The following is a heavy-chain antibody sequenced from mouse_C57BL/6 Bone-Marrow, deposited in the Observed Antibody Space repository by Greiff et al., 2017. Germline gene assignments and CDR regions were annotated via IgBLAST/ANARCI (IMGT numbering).Heavy chain of an antibody. CDR1: GFTFSSYA. V-gene: IGHV5-9-1*02. CDR2: ISSGGDYI. Sequence: DVKLVESGAGLVKPGGSLKLSCAASGFTFSSYAMSWVRQTPEKRLEWVAYISSGGDYIYYADTVKGRFTLSRDNSRNTLYLQMSRLKSEDTAMYYCTRDTRTTARRKFAYWGQGTLVTVSA. D-gene: IGHD1-2*01. J-gene: IGHJ3*01. CDR3: TRDTRTTARRKFAY.